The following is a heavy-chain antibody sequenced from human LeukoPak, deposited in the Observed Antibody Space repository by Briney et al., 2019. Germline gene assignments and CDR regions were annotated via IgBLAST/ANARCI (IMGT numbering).Heavy chain of an antibody. CDR3: ARDYKSLSRIAAAGTYDY. V-gene: IGHV1-2*06. D-gene: IGHD6-13*01. CDR2: INPNSGGT. J-gene: IGHJ4*02. CDR1: GYTFTGYH. Sequence: GASVKVSCKASGYTFTGYHMHWVRQAPGQGLEWMGRINPNSGGTNYAQKFQGRVTMTRDTSISTAYMELSRLRSDDTAVYYCARDYKSLSRIAAAGTYDYWGQGTLVTVSS.